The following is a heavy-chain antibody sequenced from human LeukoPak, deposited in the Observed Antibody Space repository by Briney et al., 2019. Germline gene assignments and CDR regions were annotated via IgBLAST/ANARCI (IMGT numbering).Heavy chain of an antibody. D-gene: IGHD6-19*01. Sequence: SETLSLTCAVYGGSFSGYYWSWIRQPPGKGLEWIGEINHSGSTNYNPSLKSRVTISVDASKNQFSLKLSSVTAADTAVYYCARLAVAGTPDDYWGQGTLVTVSS. CDR3: ARLAVAGTPDDY. V-gene: IGHV4-34*01. J-gene: IGHJ4*02. CDR2: INHSGST. CDR1: GGSFSGYY.